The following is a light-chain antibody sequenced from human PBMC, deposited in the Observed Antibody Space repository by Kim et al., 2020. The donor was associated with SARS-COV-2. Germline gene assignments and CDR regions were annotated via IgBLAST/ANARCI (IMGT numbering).Light chain of an antibody. J-gene: IGLJ1*01. Sequence: GQRVTISCSGSRSNIGSNAVNWYQQLPGAAPKLLIYSNSQRPSGVPDRFSGSRSGTSASLAISGLQSEDEADYHCAAWDNSLKGHVFGTGTRVTVL. CDR1: RSNIGSNA. CDR2: SNS. V-gene: IGLV1-44*01. CDR3: AAWDNSLKGHV.